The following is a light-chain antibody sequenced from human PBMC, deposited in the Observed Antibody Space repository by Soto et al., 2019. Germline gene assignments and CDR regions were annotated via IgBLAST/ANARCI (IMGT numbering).Light chain of an antibody. CDR1: QSINSW. Sequence: DIPMTQSPSTLSASVGDRVTITCRASQSINSWLAWYQQKPGKAPNLLIYKTSNLESGVPSRFRGSGSGTEFTLTINSLQPDDFATYYCKQYHSYAIFTFGPGTKVDMK. V-gene: IGKV1-5*03. J-gene: IGKJ3*01. CDR2: KTS. CDR3: KQYHSYAIFT.